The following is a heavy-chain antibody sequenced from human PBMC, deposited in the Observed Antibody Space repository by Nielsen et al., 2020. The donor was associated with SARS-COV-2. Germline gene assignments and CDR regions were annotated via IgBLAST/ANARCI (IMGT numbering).Heavy chain of an antibody. V-gene: IGHV3-9*01. D-gene: IGHD3-22*01. CDR3: AREGYYDSSGYEDY. Sequence: SLKISCAASGFTFDDYAMHWVRQAPGKGLEWVSGISWNSGSIGYADSVKGRFTISRDNAKNSLYLQMNSLRAEDTALYHCAREGYYDSSGYEDYWGQGTLVTVSS. CDR1: GFTFDDYA. CDR2: ISWNSGSI. J-gene: IGHJ4*02.